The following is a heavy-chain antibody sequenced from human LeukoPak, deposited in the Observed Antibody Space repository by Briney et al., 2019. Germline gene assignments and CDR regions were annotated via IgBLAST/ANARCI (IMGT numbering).Heavy chain of an antibody. CDR2: IKPKTDGGTT. Sequence: GGSLRLSCAASGFTFSNAYMNWVRQAPGKGLEWVGRIKPKTDGGTTEYAAPVKDRSSISRDDSKSMMYLQMNRLKTEDTAVYYCITPLPYSAQGGQGTLVTVSS. CDR3: ITPLPYSAQ. V-gene: IGHV3-15*07. CDR1: GFTFSNAY. D-gene: IGHD2-21*01. J-gene: IGHJ4*02.